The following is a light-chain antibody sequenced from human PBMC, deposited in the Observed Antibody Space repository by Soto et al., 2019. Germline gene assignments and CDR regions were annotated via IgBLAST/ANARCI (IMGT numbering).Light chain of an antibody. J-gene: IGKJ4*01. CDR1: QYISSNY. V-gene: IGKV3-20*01. CDR2: GAF. Sequence: EVVLTQSPGTLSLSPGERATLSCRASQYISSNYLAWYQQKPGRAPRLLIFGAFNRAPGVPDRFSGSASGTDFALTISGLEPEDFAVYYCQQYDTSPLTFGGGTKVDI. CDR3: QQYDTSPLT.